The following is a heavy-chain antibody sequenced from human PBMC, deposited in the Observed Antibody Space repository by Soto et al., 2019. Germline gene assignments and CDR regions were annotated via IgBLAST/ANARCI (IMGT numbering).Heavy chain of an antibody. CDR3: ARYNSDAIDY. CDR2: IHYSGTT. Sequence: LSLTCTVSGTSISSYYCSWIRQPPGKGLEWIANIHYSGTTNYNPSLASRVTLSVDTSKNQFSLKMTSVTAADRAMYFCARYNSDAIDYWGRGTLVTVSS. CDR1: GTSISSYY. J-gene: IGHJ4*02. V-gene: IGHV4-59*01. D-gene: IGHD1-1*01.